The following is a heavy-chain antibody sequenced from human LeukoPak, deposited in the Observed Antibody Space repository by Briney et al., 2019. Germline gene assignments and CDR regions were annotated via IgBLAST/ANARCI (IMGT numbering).Heavy chain of an antibody. J-gene: IGHJ4*02. V-gene: IGHV3-53*01. Sequence: LSLTCTVSGGSISSGGYYWSWVRQAPGKGLEWVSVIYSGGSTYYADSVKGRFTISRDNSKNTLYLQMNSLRAEDTAVYYCARGEVVLDYWGQGTLVTVSS. D-gene: IGHD3-22*01. CDR3: ARGEVVLDY. CDR1: GGSISSGGYY. CDR2: IYSGGST.